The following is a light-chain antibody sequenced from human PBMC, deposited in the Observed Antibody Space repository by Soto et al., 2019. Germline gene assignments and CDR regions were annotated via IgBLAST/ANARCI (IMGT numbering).Light chain of an antibody. CDR2: EVS. CDR3: SSYTTIKTVV. CDR1: SSDIGTYKY. J-gene: IGLJ2*01. V-gene: IGLV2-14*01. Sequence: QSALTQPASVSGSPGQLISISCPGTSSDIGTYKYVSWLQHHPGKAPKLIIFEVSNRPSGISDRFSGFKSANTAYLTISGVQPEDEADYHCSSYTTIKTVVFGGGTKVTVL.